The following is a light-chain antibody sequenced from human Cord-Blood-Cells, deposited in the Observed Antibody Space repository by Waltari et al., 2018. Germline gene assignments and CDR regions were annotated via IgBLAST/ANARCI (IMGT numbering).Light chain of an antibody. CDR3: SSYTSSSTLV. CDR1: SSDVGGYNY. J-gene: IGLJ3*02. V-gene: IGLV2-14*03. CDR2: DVS. Sequence: QSALTQPASVSGSPGQSITISCTGTSSDVGGYNYVSWYQQHPGKAPKLMIYDVSNRPAGVSNRCSGSKSGNTASRTISVLQAEDEADYYCSSYTSSSTLVFGGGTKLTVL.